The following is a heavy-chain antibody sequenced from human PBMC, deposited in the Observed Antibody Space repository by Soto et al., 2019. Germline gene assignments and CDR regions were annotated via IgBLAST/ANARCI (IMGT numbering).Heavy chain of an antibody. Sequence: QVQLQESGPGLVKPSETLSLTCTVSGGSVSSGVYYWSWIRQPPGKGLECIGYIYYSGSTNYNPSLKSRVTISVDTSKNQFSLRLSSVTAADTAVYYCARLSIAVAGTPLWFDPWGQGTLVTVSS. J-gene: IGHJ5*02. CDR3: ARLSIAVAGTPLWFDP. CDR1: GGSVSSGVYY. D-gene: IGHD6-13*01. CDR2: IYYSGST. V-gene: IGHV4-61*08.